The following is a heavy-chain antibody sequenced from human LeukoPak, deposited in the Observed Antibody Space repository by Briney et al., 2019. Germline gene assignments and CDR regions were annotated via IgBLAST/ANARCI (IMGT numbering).Heavy chain of an antibody. Sequence: GGSLRLSCAASGFTFSSYGMHWVRQAPGKGLEWVSFIRYDGSNEYYADSVRGRFTISRDNSKNTLYLQMNSLRAEDTAVYYCARGTPGFGDFHDYWGQGTLVTVSS. D-gene: IGHD3-10*01. V-gene: IGHV3-30*02. CDR1: GFTFSSYG. J-gene: IGHJ4*02. CDR3: ARGTPGFGDFHDY. CDR2: IRYDGSNE.